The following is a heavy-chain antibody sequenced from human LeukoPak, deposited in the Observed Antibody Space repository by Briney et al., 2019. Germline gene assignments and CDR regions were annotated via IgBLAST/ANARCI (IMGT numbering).Heavy chain of an antibody. J-gene: IGHJ4*02. CDR3: ARGFYGDYVFDY. D-gene: IGHD4-17*01. Sequence: SETLSLTCTVSGGSISSSSYYWGWIRQPPGKGLQWIGSINYSGNTYYNPSLKSRVTISVDTSKNQFSLKLSSVTAADTAVYYCARGFYGDYVFDYWGQGTLVTVSS. CDR1: GGSISSSSYY. V-gene: IGHV4-39*07. CDR2: INYSGNT.